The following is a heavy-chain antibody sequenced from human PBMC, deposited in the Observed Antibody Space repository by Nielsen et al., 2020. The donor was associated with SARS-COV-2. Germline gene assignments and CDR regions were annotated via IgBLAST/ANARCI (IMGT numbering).Heavy chain of an antibody. Sequence: GESLKISCAASGFSLSDYGMNWVRQAPGRGLEWVSTITGSGGSTYYADSVKGRFTISRDNSKNTLYLQMNSLRAEDTAVYYCAKSKLEPRTKTFDIWGQGTMVTVSS. V-gene: IGHV3-23*01. CDR3: AKSKLEPRTKTFDI. CDR1: GFSLSDYG. CDR2: ITGSGGST. D-gene: IGHD1-1*01. J-gene: IGHJ3*02.